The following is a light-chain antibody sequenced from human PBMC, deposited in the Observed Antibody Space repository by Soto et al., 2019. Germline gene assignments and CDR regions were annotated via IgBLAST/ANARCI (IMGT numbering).Light chain of an antibody. V-gene: IGKV1-5*01. CDR3: QQYNSYRT. Sequence: DIQMTQSPSTLSASVGDRVTITCRASQSVSSWLAWYQQKPGKAPKLLIYDASSLESGVQSRFSGSGSGTEFTLTISSLQPDAFATYYCQQYNSYRTFGQGTKVEIK. J-gene: IGKJ1*01. CDR1: QSVSSW. CDR2: DAS.